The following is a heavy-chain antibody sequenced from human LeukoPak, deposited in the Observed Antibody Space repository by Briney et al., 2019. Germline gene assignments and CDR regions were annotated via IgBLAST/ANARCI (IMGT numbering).Heavy chain of an antibody. J-gene: IGHJ4*02. CDR2: INHSGST. CDR3: AASEVDTAMVTGY. Sequence: SETLSLTCAVYGGSFSGYYWSWIRQPPGKGLEWIGEINHSGSTNYNPSLKSRVTISVDTSKNPFSLKLSSVTAADTAVYYCAASEVDTAMVTGYWGQGTLVTVSS. V-gene: IGHV4-34*01. D-gene: IGHD5-18*01. CDR1: GGSFSGYY.